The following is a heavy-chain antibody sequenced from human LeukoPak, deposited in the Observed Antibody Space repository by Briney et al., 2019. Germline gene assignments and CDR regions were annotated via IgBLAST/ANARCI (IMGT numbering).Heavy chain of an antibody. CDR1: GVTFSSYS. CDR2: ISSSNSMI. CDR3: ARAYGDLPARVPYFDY. J-gene: IGHJ4*02. V-gene: IGHV3-48*02. Sequence: PGGSLRLSCAASGVTFSSYSMNWVRQAPGKGLEWVSYISSSNSMIYYADSVKGRFTISRDNAKNSLYLQMKSLRDEDTAIYYCARAYGDLPARVPYFDYWGQGTLVTVSS. D-gene: IGHD4-17*01.